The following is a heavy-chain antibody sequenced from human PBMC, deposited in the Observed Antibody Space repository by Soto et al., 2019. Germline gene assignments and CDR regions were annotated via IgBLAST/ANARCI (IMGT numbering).Heavy chain of an antibody. D-gene: IGHD2-15*01. J-gene: IGHJ6*02. V-gene: IGHV4-30-2*01. CDR2: IYHSGST. CDR3: ARAVLVPDCSGGSCYSYYYGMDV. Sequence: QLQLQESGSGLVKPSQTLSLTCAVSGGSISSGGYSWSWIRQPPGKGLEWIGYIYHSGSTYYNPSLKSRVTISVDRSKNQFSLKLSSVTAADTAVYYCARAVLVPDCSGGSCYSYYYGMDVWGQGTTVTVSS. CDR1: GGSISSGGYS.